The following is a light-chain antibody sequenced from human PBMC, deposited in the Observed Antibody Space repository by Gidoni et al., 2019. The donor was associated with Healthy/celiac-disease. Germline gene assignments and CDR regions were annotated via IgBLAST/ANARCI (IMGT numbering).Light chain of an antibody. V-gene: IGKV4-1*01. J-gene: IGKJ1*01. CDR2: WAS. CDR1: QSVLYSSNNKNY. Sequence: DSVMTQSPDYLAVSLGERATINCKSSQSVLYSSNNKNYLAWYQQKPGQPPKLHIYWASTRESGVPDRFSGSGSGTDFTLTISSLQAEDVAVYYCQQYYSTPRTFGQXAKVEIK. CDR3: QQYYSTPRT.